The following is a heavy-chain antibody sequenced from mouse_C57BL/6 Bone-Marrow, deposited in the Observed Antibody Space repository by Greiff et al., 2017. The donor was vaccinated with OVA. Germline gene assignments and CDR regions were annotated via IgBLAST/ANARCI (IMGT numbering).Heavy chain of an antibody. Sequence: VQLKESGGGLVQPGESLKLSCESNEYEFPSHDMSWVRKTPEKRLELVAAINSDGGSTYYPDTMERRFIISRDNIKKTLYLQMSSLRSEDTAVYYCARRRITTVPHYLDYWGQGTTLTVSS. D-gene: IGHD1-1*01. CDR1: EYEFPSHD. CDR3: ARRRITTVPHYLDY. CDR2: INSDGGST. V-gene: IGHV5-2*01. J-gene: IGHJ2*01.